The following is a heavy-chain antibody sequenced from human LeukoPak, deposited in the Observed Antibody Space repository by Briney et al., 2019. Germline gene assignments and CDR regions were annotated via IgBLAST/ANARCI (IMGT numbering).Heavy chain of an antibody. J-gene: IGHJ6*03. V-gene: IGHV4-4*07. D-gene: IGHD3-10*01. Sequence: SETLSLTCTVSGGSISSYYWSWIRQPAVKGLEWIGRIYTSGSTNYNPSLKSRVTISVDTSKNQFSLKLSSVTAADTAVYYCARTYYYGSGSLRYYYYYYMDVWGKGTTVTVSS. CDR3: ARTYYYGSGSLRYYYYYYMDV. CDR1: GGSISSYY. CDR2: IYTSGST.